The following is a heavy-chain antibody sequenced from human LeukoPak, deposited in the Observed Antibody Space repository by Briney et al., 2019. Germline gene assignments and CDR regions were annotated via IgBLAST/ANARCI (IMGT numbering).Heavy chain of an antibody. J-gene: IGHJ5*02. Sequence: PSETLSLTCSVSGYSISSGNYWGWIRLPPGKGLQWIGSICHSGSTYYNPSLKSRVTISVDTSKNQFSLELNSATPADTAVYYCARGGNYWHQWWFDPWGRGTLVSVSS. V-gene: IGHV4-38-2*02. CDR1: GYSISSGNY. D-gene: IGHD1-26*01. CDR3: ARGGNYWHQWWFDP. CDR2: ICHSGST.